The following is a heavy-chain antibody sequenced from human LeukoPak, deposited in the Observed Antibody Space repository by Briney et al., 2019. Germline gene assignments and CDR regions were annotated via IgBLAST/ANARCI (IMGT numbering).Heavy chain of an antibody. CDR1: ILRHCP. V-gene: IGHV3-30*04. J-gene: IGHJ6*02. CDR3: ARPREGRYYYGMDV. CDR2: ISYDGSNK. Sequence: PGRSLPLTLLGSRLILRHCPLHWLRQPPGRELAWVAGISYDGSNKYYADSVKGRFTISRDNSKNALYLQMNSLRAEDTAVYYCARPREGRYYYGMDVWGQGTTVTVSS. D-gene: IGHD3-10*01.